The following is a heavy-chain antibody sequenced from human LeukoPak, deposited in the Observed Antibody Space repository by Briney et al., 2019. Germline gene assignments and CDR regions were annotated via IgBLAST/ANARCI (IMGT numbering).Heavy chain of an antibody. CDR3: ARFVGTWLRSSFDP. J-gene: IGHJ5*02. CDR1: GGSFSGYY. CDR2: INHSGST. D-gene: IGHD5-12*01. Sequence: SETLSLTCAVYGGSFSGYYWSWIRQPPGKGLEWIGEINHSGSTNYNPSLKSRVTISVDTSKNQFSLKLSSVTAADTAVYYCARFVGTWLRSSFDPWGQGTLVTVSS. V-gene: IGHV4-34*01.